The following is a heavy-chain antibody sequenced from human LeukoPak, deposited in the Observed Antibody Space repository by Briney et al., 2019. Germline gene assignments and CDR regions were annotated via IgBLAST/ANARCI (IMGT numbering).Heavy chain of an antibody. V-gene: IGHV4-59*01. J-gene: IGHJ3*02. Sequence: SETLSLTCTVSGGSISSYYWSWIRQPPGKGLEWIGFFYYSGSTNYNPSLKSRVTISVDTSKNQFSLKLSSVTAADTAVYYCVKSNSRYQPWTLDIWGRGTMVTVSS. CDR2: FYYSGST. CDR3: VKSNSRYQPWTLDI. CDR1: GGSISSYY. D-gene: IGHD2-2*01.